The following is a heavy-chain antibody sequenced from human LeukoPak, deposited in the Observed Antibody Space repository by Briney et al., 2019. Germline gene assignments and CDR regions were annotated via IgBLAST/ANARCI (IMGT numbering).Heavy chain of an antibody. CDR1: GFTFSSYS. J-gene: IGHJ6*02. D-gene: IGHD3-10*01. CDR3: ASGPRLWFGESYYYYGMDV. Sequence: GGSLRLSCAASGFTFSSYSMNWVRQAPGKGLEWVSSISSSSSYIYYADSVKGRFTISRDNAKNSLYLQMNSLRAEDTAVYYCASGPRLWFGESYYYYGMDVWGQGTTATVSS. V-gene: IGHV3-21*01. CDR2: ISSSSSYI.